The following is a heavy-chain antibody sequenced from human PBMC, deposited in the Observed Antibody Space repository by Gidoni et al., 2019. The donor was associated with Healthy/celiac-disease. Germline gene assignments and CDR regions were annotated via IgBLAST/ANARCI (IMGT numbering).Heavy chain of an antibody. CDR2: INHSGST. CDR3: ARAGYSGSYRSYWYFDL. D-gene: IGHD1-26*01. CDR1: GGSFSGYY. V-gene: IGHV4-34*01. J-gene: IGHJ2*01. Sequence: QVQLQQWGAGLLKPSETLSLTCAVYGGSFSGYYWSWIRQPPGKGLEWIGEINHSGSTNYNPSLKSRVTISVDTSKNQFSLKLSSVTAADTAVYYCARAGYSGSYRSYWYFDLWGRGTLVTVSS.